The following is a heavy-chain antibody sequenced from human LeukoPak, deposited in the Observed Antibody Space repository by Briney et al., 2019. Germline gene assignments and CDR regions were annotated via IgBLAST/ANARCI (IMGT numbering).Heavy chain of an antibody. CDR3: ARSLSGSYFDYYYGMDV. D-gene: IGHD1-26*01. Sequence: ASVKVSCKASGYTFTSYDINWVRQATGQGLEWMGWMNPNSGNTGYAQKFQGRVTMTRNTSINTAYMELSSLRSEDTAVYYCARSLSGSYFDYYYGMDVWGQGTTVTVSS. CDR2: MNPNSGNT. CDR1: GYTFTSYD. J-gene: IGHJ6*02. V-gene: IGHV1-8*01.